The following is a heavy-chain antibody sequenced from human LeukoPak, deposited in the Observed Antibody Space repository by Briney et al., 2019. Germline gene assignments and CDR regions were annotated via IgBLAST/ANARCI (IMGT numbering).Heavy chain of an antibody. Sequence: ASVKVSCXASGYTFASYGISWVRQAPGQGLEWMGWMSAYNGNTNYAQKLQGRVTMTTDTSTSTAYMELRSLRSDDTAVYYCARVNFGSGWINWFDPWGQGTLVTVSS. D-gene: IGHD6-19*01. CDR1: GYTFASYG. CDR3: ARVNFGSGWINWFDP. V-gene: IGHV1-18*01. J-gene: IGHJ5*02. CDR2: MSAYNGNT.